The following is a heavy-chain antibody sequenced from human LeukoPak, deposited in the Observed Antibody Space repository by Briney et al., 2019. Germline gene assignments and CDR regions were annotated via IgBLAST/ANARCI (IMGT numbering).Heavy chain of an antibody. D-gene: IGHD2-2*01. CDR1: GYTFTSYG. J-gene: IGHJ3*02. V-gene: IGHV1-18*01. CDR3: AREYCSSTSCYPDI. CDR2: ISAYNGNT. Sequence: ASVKVSCKASGYTFTSYGISWVRQAPGQGLEWMGWISAYNGNTNYAQKLQGRVTMTTDTSTSTAYMELRSLRSYDTAVYYCAREYCSSTSCYPDIWGQGTMVTVSS.